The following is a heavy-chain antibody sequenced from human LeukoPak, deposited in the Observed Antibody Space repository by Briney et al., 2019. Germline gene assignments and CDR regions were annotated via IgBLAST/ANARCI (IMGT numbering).Heavy chain of an antibody. CDR1: GFTFSSYW. D-gene: IGHD5-18*01. CDR3: ARDPGYNYGYDY. Sequence: TGGSLRLSCAASGFTFSSYWMSWVRQAPGKGLEWVANIKEDGSEKNYVDSAKGRFTISRDNAKNSLYLQMNSLRAEDTAVYYCARDPGYNYGYDYWGQGTLVTVSS. V-gene: IGHV3-7*01. CDR2: IKEDGSEK. J-gene: IGHJ4*02.